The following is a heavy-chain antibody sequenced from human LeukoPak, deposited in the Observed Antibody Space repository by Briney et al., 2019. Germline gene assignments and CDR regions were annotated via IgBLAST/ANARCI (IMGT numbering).Heavy chain of an antibody. J-gene: IGHJ4*02. V-gene: IGHV5-51*01. D-gene: IGHD6-13*01. Sequence: GESLKISCKGSGYSLTSYWIGWVRQMPGKGLEWMGIIYPGDSDTRYSPSFQGQVTISADKSTSTAYLQWSSLKASDTAMYYCARQESSSWYVTDYWGQGTLVTVSS. CDR3: ARQESSSWYVTDY. CDR1: GYSLTSYW. CDR2: IYPGDSDT.